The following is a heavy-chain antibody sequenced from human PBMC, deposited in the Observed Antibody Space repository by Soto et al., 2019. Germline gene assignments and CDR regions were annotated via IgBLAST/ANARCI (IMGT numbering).Heavy chain of an antibody. J-gene: IGHJ6*02. CDR2: IYPGDSDT. CDR1: GYSFTIYW. CDR3: ARPTWDEYSATYYYYGMDV. Sequence: GESLKISCNGSGYSFTIYWIGWVRQMPGKGLEWMGIIYPGDSDTRYSPSFQGQVTISADKSISTAYLQWSSLKASDTAMYYCARPTWDEYSATYYYYGMDVWGQGTTVTVSS. V-gene: IGHV5-51*01. D-gene: IGHD5-18*01.